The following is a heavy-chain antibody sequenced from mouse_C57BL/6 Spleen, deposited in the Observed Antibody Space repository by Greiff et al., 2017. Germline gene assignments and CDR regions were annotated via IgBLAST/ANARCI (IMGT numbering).Heavy chain of an antibody. Sequence: EVQLQQSGAELVKPGASVKLSCTASGFNIKDYYMNWVKQRTEQGLEWIGRIDPEDGETKYATKIQGKAPITADNSSNTAYLQLSSLTSEDTAVYYCARAGVTTVVAPHFGVWGTGTTVTVSS. CDR3: ARAGVTTVVAPHFGV. D-gene: IGHD1-1*01. CDR2: IDPEDGET. J-gene: IGHJ1*03. V-gene: IGHV14-2*01. CDR1: GFNIKDYY.